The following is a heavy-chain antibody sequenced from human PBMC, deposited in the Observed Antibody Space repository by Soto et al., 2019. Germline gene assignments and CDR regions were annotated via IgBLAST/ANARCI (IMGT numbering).Heavy chain of an antibody. CDR2: ISSSSSYI. J-gene: IGHJ6*02. CDR1: GLTFSSYS. V-gene: IGHV3-21*01. CDR3: ARNWGYYYYYGMDV. Sequence: EVKLVESGGGLVKPGGSLRLSCAASGLTFSSYSMNWVRQAPGKGLEWVSSISSSSSYIYYADSVKGRFTISRDNAKNSLYLQMNSLRAEDTAVYYCARNWGYYYYYGMDVWGQGTSVTVSS. D-gene: IGHD7-27*01.